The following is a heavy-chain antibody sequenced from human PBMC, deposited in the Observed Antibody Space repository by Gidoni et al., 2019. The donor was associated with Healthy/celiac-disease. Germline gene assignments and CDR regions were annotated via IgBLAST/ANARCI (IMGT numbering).Heavy chain of an antibody. CDR2: IYYSGST. V-gene: IGHV4-31*03. J-gene: IGHJ6*02. CDR3: ASGIAAAGTYYYYYVMYV. Sequence: QVQLQESGPGLVKPSQTLSLTGTVSGGSIGSGGYYWSWLRQHPGKGLEWTGYIYYSGSTYYNPSLKSRLTISVDTSQNQFSLKPSSVTAADTAVYYCASGIAAAGTYYYYYVMYVWGQGTTVTVSS. D-gene: IGHD6-13*01. CDR1: GGSIGSGGYY.